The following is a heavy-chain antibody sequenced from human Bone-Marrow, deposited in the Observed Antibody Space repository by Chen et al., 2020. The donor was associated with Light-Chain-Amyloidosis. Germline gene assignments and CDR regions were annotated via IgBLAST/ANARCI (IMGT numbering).Heavy chain of an antibody. V-gene: IGHV4-31*03. CDR1: GVSISSAGYY. CDR3: ARADASYYYYGMDV. Sequence: QVQLQESGPGLVRPSQTLSLTCTVSGVSISSAGYYWSWIRQHPGKGLEWIGHIFYSGSTYANPSLKSRVAISVDTSKNQFSRKVSSVTAADTAVYYCARADASYYYYGMDVWGQGTTVTVSS. J-gene: IGHJ6*02. CDR2: IFYSGST.